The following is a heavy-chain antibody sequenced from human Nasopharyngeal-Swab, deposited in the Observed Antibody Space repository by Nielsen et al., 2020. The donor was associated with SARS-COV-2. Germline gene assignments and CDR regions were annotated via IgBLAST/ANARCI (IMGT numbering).Heavy chain of an antibody. V-gene: IGHV4-59*12. CDR2: IYYSGST. CDR3: ARVSMVRGVINYYYGMDV. J-gene: IGHJ6*02. CDR1: GGSISSYY. D-gene: IGHD3-10*01. Sequence: SETLSLTCTVSGGSISSYYWSWIRQPPGKGLEWIGYIYYSGSTYYNPSLKSRVTISVDTSKNQFSLKLSSVTAADTAVYYCARVSMVRGVINYYYGMDVWGQGTTVTVSS.